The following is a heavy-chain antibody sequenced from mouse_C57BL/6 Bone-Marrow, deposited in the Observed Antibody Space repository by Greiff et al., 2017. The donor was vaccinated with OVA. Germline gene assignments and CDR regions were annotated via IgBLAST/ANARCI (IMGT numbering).Heavy chain of an antibody. CDR2: IRSKSSNYAT. J-gene: IGHJ1*03. Sequence: DVKLVESGGGLVQPKGSLKLSCAASGFTFNTYAMHWVRQAPGKGLEWVARIRSKSSNYATYYADSVKDRFTISRDDSQSMLYLQMNNLKTEDTAMYYCVRDDYYGSSPYWYFDVWGTGTTVTVSS. V-gene: IGHV10-3*01. CDR1: GFTFNTYA. D-gene: IGHD1-1*01. CDR3: VRDDYYGSSPYWYFDV.